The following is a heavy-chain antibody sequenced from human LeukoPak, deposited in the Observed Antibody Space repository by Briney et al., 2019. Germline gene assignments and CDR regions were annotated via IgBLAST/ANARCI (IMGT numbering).Heavy chain of an antibody. CDR2: INPNSGGT. J-gene: IGHJ4*02. CDR3: APLEVDGYNIVY. Sequence: ASVKVSCKASGGTFSSYAISWVRQAPGHGLEWMGWINPNSGGTNYAQKFQGRVTMTRDTSISTAYVELSRLRSDDTAVYYCAPLEVDGYNIVYWGQGTLVAVSS. D-gene: IGHD5-24*01. V-gene: IGHV1-2*02. CDR1: GGTFSSYA.